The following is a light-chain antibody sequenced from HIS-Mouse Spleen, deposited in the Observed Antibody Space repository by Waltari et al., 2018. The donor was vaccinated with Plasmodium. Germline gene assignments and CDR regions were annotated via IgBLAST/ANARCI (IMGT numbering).Light chain of an antibody. CDR2: QDS. J-gene: IGLJ2*01. V-gene: IGLV3-1*01. CDR3: QAWDSSTVV. CDR1: KLGDKY. Sequence: SYDLTQPPSVSVSPGQTASITCSGDKLGDKYACWYQQKPGQSPVLVIYQDSKRPSGIHVGFSCSNSGNTATLTISGTQAMDEADYYCQAWDSSTVVFGGGTKLTVL.